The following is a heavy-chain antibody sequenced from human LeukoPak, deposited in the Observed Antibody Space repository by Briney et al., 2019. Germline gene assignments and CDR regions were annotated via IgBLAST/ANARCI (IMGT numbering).Heavy chain of an antibody. J-gene: IGHJ6*03. D-gene: IGHD2-2*02. CDR3: ARNRPDIVVVPAAKPLNYYYYHMDV. CDR1: GGSISSGGYY. Sequence: SQTLSLTCTVSGGSISSGGYYWSWIRQHPGKGLEWIGYIYYSGSTYYNPSLKSRVTISVDTSKNQFSLKLSSVTAADTAVYYCARNRPDIVVVPAAKPLNYYYYHMDVWGKGTTVTVSS. CDR2: IYYSGST. V-gene: IGHV4-31*03.